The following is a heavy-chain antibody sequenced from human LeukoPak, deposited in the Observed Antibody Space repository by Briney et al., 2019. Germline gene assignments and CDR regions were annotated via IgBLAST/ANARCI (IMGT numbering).Heavy chain of an antibody. J-gene: IGHJ4*02. V-gene: IGHV3-33*01. CDR3: VRDLDSYFDY. CDR2: ISYDGSDR. CDR1: GITFSNYG. Sequence: PGRSLRLSCAASGITFSNYGMHSVPQAPGKGLEWVAVISYDGSDRYYADSVKGRFTISRDNSKNTLYLQMNSLRAEDTAVYYCVRDLDSYFDYWGQGTLVTVSS.